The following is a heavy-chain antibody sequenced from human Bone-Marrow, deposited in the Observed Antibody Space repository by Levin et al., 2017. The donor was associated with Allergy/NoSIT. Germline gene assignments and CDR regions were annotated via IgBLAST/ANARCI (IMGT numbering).Heavy chain of an antibody. Sequence: SVKVSCKASGGTFSSYAISWVRQAPGQGLEWMGRIIPILGIANYAQKFQGRVTITADKSTSTAYMELSSLRSEDTAVYYCARPSTPQIYYYGMDGWGQGTTVTVSS. CDR2: IIPILGIA. CDR3: ARPSTPQIYYYGMDG. V-gene: IGHV1-69*04. CDR1: GGTFSSYA. J-gene: IGHJ6*02. D-gene: IGHD2-2*01.